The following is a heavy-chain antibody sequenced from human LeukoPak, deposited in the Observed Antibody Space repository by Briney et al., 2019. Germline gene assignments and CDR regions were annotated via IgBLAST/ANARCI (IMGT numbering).Heavy chain of an antibody. CDR2: INPSGGNT. J-gene: IGHJ6*03. D-gene: IGHD2-2*01. V-gene: IGHV1-46*01. CDR3: ARGPSYCSSTSCYALHYMDV. Sequence: ASVKVSCKASGYTFTSYGISWVRQAPGQGLEWMGIINPSGGNTSSAQKFQGRVTMTRDMSTSTVYMELSSLRSEDTAVYYCARGPSYCSSTSCYALHYMDVWGKGTTVTVSS. CDR1: GYTFTSYG.